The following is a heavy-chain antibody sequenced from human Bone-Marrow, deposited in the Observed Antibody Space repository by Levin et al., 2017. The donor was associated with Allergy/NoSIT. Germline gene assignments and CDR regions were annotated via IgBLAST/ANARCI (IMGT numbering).Heavy chain of an antibody. D-gene: IGHD2-15*01. CDR3: ARNANIVVVVAATPDDAFDI. CDR2: MNPNSGNT. V-gene: IGHV1-8*01. CDR1: GYTFTSYD. Sequence: ASVKVSCKASGYTFTSYDINWVRQATGQGLEWMGWMNPNSGNTGYAQKFQGRVTMTRNTSISTAYMELSSLRSEDTAVYYCARNANIVVVVAATPDDAFDIWGQGTMVTVSS. J-gene: IGHJ3*02.